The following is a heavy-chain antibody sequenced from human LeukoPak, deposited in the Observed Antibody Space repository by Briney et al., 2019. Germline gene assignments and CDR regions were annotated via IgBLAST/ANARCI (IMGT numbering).Heavy chain of an antibody. J-gene: IGHJ6*02. V-gene: IGHV4-34*01. Sequence: PSETPSLTCAVYGGSFSGYYWSWIRQPPGKGLEWIGEINHSGSTNYNPSLKSRVTVSVDTSKNQFSLKLSSVTAADTAVYYCARWARGMDVWGQGTTVTVSS. CDR1: GGSFSGYY. CDR3: ARWARGMDV. CDR2: INHSGST.